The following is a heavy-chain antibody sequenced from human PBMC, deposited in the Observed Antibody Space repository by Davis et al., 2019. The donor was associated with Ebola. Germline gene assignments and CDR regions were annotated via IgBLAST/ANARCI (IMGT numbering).Heavy chain of an antibody. Sequence: GESLKISCAASGFTFSSYSMNWVRQAPGKGLEWVSSISSSSSYIYYADSVKGRFTISRDNAKNSLYLQMNSLRAEDTAVYYCVRERPGVGAFDIWGQGTMVTVSS. D-gene: IGHD2-8*01. J-gene: IGHJ3*02. CDR2: ISSSSSYI. CDR1: GFTFSSYS. CDR3: VRERPGVGAFDI. V-gene: IGHV3-21*01.